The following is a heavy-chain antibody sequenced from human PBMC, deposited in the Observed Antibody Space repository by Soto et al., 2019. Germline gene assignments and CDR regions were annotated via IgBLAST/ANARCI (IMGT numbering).Heavy chain of an antibody. V-gene: IGHV4-4*02. D-gene: IGHD3-10*01. J-gene: IGHJ6*02. Sequence: SETLSLTCAVSGGSISSSNWWSWVRQPPGKGLEWIGEIYHSGSTNYNPSLKSRVTISVDKSKNQFSLKLSSVTAADTAVYYCARVPSYYYGSGSYHRYYYGMDVWGQGTTVTVSS. CDR1: GGSISSSNW. CDR3: ARVPSYYYGSGSYHRYYYGMDV. CDR2: IYHSGST.